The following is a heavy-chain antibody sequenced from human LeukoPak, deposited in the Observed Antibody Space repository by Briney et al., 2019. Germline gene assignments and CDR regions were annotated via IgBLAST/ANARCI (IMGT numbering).Heavy chain of an antibody. Sequence: GGALRLSCAASGFTLSNYWMHWVRQAPGKGLVWVSRINSDGRDTNYADSVKGRFTISRDNAKSTLHLQVNSLRADDTAIYYCVRERGGSYDYWGQGTQVTVSS. CDR3: VRERGGSYDY. J-gene: IGHJ4*02. CDR1: GFTLSNYW. CDR2: INSDGRDT. D-gene: IGHD1-26*01. V-gene: IGHV3-74*01.